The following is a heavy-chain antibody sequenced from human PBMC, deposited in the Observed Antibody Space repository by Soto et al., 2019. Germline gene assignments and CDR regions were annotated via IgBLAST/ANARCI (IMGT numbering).Heavy chain of an antibody. CDR1: GFSFSSYA. V-gene: IGHV3-30*18. CDR2: ISYDGSDK. J-gene: IGHJ3*02. CDR3: AQESDSFDI. Sequence: QVQLVESGGGVVQPGRSLRLSCAASGFSFSSYAMHWVRQAPGKGLEWVAFISYDGSDKLYADSVKGRFTISRDNSKNTLYLQMNSWRAEGMAVYYRAQESDSFDIWGQGTMVTVPS.